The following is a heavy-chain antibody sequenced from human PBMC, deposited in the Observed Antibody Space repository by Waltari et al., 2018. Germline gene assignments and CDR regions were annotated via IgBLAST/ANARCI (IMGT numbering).Heavy chain of an antibody. J-gene: IGHJ5*02. CDR3: VTEKTASGTGWFDP. V-gene: IGHV3-21*01. CDR2: MSGSTTFV. D-gene: IGHD6-13*01. CDR1: GFTFSPSG. Sequence: EAQLVESGGGLVKPGGSLRLSCAASGFTFSPSGMNWVRQAQGKGLEWVAYMSGSTTFVYYADSVKGRFTISRDNAKSSLFLQMNSLRAEDTAVYYCVTEKTASGTGWFDPWGQGTLVTVSS.